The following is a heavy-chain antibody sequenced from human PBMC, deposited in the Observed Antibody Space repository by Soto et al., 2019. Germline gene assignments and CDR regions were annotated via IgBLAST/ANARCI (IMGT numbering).Heavy chain of an antibody. CDR3: ARVHRDIVVVVTATPGDYFDY. CDR2: INHSGST. CDR1: GGSFSGYY. V-gene: IGHV4-34*01. D-gene: IGHD2-15*01. Sequence: PSETLSLTCAVYGGSFSGYYWSWIRQPPGKGLEWIGEINHSGSTNYNPSLKSRVTISVDTSKNQFSLKLSSVTAADTAVYYCARVHRDIVVVVTATPGDYFDYWGQGTLVTVSS. J-gene: IGHJ4*02.